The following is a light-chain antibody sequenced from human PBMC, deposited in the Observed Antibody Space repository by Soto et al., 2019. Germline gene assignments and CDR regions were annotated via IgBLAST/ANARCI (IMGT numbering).Light chain of an antibody. J-gene: IGKJ1*01. CDR1: QSVSSSY. CDR2: GAS. V-gene: IGKV3-20*01. Sequence: EIVLTQSPGTLSLSPGERATLSCRASQSVSSSYLAWYQQKPGQAPRLLIYGASSRATGIPDRFSGSGSGTDFTPTISRLQPEDFAVEYCQQYGSCPPWTFGQGTKVEIK. CDR3: QQYGSCPPWT.